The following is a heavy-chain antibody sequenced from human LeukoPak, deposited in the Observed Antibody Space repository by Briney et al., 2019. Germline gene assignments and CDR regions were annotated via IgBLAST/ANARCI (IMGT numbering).Heavy chain of an antibody. J-gene: IGHJ5*02. V-gene: IGHV5-51*01. CDR1: GYRFPYYW. D-gene: IGHD2-2*01. CDR2: IYPADSAT. CDR3: ARSVSSTSFWFDP. Sequence: PVESLNLSRKGPGYRFPYYWIGLVRQTPRKGLEWMGIIYPADSATRYSPSFQGQVTISADTSISTAYLQWSSLKASDTAMYYCARSVSSTSFWFDPWGQGTLVTVSS.